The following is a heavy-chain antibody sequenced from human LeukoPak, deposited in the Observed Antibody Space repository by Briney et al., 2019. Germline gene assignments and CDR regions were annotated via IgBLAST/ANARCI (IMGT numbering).Heavy chain of an antibody. CDR1: GGSISSRSYY. V-gene: IGHV4-39*01. D-gene: IGHD4-23*01. Sequence: SETLSLTCTVSGGSISSRSYYWGWIRQPPGKGLEWIGSIYYSGSTYYNPSLKSRVTISVDTSKNQFSLKLSSVTAADTAVYYCARHPGKVTNDWYFDLWGRDTLVTVSS. J-gene: IGHJ2*01. CDR3: ARHPGKVTNDWYFDL. CDR2: IYYSGST.